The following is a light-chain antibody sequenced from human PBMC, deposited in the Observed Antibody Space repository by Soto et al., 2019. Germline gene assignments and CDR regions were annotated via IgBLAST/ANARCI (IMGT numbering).Light chain of an antibody. CDR3: QQSYSTLLFT. CDR2: SAS. Sequence: DTQMTQSPSSLSASVGDRVTITCRASQSISSYLNWYQQKPGKAPKLLIYSASSLQSGVPSRFSGSGSGTDFTLTISSLQPEDFATYYCQQSYSTLLFTFGPGTKVDIK. V-gene: IGKV1-39*01. J-gene: IGKJ3*01. CDR1: QSISSY.